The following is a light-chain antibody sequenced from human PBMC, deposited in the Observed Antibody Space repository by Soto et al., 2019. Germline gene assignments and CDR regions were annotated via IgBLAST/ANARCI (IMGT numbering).Light chain of an antibody. V-gene: IGKV3-11*01. CDR3: QQRSNWPLT. Sequence: EIVLTQSPATLSLSPGERATLSCRASQSVSSYLAWYQQKPGQAPRLLIYDASNRATGIPARFSGSGSGTDFTLTISSLEPEDFAFYYCQQRSNWPLTFGGGTKVDSK. CDR2: DAS. CDR1: QSVSSY. J-gene: IGKJ4*01.